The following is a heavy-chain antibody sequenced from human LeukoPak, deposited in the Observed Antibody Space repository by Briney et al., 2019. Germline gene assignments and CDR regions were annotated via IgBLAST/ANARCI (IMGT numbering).Heavy chain of an antibody. D-gene: IGHD6-19*01. Sequence: ASVKVSCKASGYTFTSYDINWVRQATGQGLEWMGWMNPNSANTGYAQKFQGRVTITRNTSISTAYMELSSLRSDDTAVYYCATHPGAVRAPHAFDIWGQGTMVTVSS. CDR1: GYTFTSYD. CDR2: MNPNSANT. CDR3: ATHPGAVRAPHAFDI. J-gene: IGHJ3*02. V-gene: IGHV1-8*03.